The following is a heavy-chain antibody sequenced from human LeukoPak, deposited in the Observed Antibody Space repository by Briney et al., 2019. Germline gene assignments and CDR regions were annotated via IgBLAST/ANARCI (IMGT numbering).Heavy chain of an antibody. CDR3: ARDYVYAFDY. CDR1: GFSFSSYC. Sequence: PGGSLRLSCAASGFSFSSYCINWVRQAPGKGLGWVSYISGDGNAKHYTDSVKGRFTISRDNAKNALYLQMNSLRAEDTAVYFCARDYVYAFDYWGQGTLVTVSS. V-gene: IGHV3-48*01. CDR2: ISGDGNAK. D-gene: IGHD2/OR15-2a*01. J-gene: IGHJ4*02.